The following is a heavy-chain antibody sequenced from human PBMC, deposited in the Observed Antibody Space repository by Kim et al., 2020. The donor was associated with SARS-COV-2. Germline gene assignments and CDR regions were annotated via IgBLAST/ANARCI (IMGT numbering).Heavy chain of an antibody. CDR3: ARMGSWNYLYGMDV. CDR1: GGSISSSSYY. Sequence: SETLSLTCTVSGGSISSSSYYWGWIRQPPGKGLEWIGSIYYSGSTYYNPSLKSRVTISVDTSKNQFSLKLSSVTAADTAVYYCARMGSWNYLYGMDVWGQGTTVTVSS. J-gene: IGHJ6*02. D-gene: IGHD1-26*01. V-gene: IGHV4-39*07. CDR2: IYYSGST.